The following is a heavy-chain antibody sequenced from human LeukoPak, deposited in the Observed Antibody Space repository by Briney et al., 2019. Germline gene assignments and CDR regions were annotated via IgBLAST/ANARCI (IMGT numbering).Heavy chain of an antibody. V-gene: IGHV4-31*03. D-gene: IGHD6-19*01. CDR1: GGSISGSSYY. J-gene: IGHJ4*02. CDR3: ARGQSSGWSEDY. Sequence: PSETLSLTCTVSGGSISGSSYYWGWIRQPPGKGLEWIGYIYYSGSTYYNPSLKSRVTISVDTSKNQFSLKLSSVTAADTAVYYCARGQSSGWSEDYWGQGTLVTVSS. CDR2: IYYSGST.